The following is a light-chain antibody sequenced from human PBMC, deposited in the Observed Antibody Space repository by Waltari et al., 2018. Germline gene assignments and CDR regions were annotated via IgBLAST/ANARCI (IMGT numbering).Light chain of an antibody. J-gene: IGLJ1*01. CDR2: EVS. CDR3: STYTSTSSLYV. V-gene: IGLV2-14*01. Sequence: QSALTQPASVSGSPGQSITISCPGTSSDIGGYNYVSWYQHHAGKAPKLIIYEVSNRPSGVSNRFSGSKSGNTASLTISGLQAEDEANYFCSTYTSTSSLYVFGTATEVTVL. CDR1: SSDIGGYNY.